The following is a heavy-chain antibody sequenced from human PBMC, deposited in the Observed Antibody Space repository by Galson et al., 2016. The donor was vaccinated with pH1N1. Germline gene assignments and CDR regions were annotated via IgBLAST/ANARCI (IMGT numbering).Heavy chain of an antibody. J-gene: IGHJ4*02. Sequence: SVKVSCKASGYSVTRYYMHWIRQAPGQGLEWMGIIDPSDGTTTYSQKFQDRISLTRDTSTNSVYMELNNLRPGDSATYFCARRYYFDYWGQGTRVTVSS. CDR1: GYSVTRYY. CDR3: ARRYYFDY. V-gene: IGHV1-46*01. CDR2: IDPSDGTT.